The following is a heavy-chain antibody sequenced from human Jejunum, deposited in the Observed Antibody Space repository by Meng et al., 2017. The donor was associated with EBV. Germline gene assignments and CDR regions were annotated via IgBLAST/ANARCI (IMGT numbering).Heavy chain of an antibody. J-gene: IGHJ2*01. Sequence: QVQLVQSGPEVKKPGASVKCSCKASAYTFAGYYMHWVRQAPGQGLEWMGRINPNSGGANYAQKFQGRVTMTRDTSISTAYMELSRLRSDDTAVYYCAREGLVGDLRYFDLWGRGTLVTVSS. CDR1: AYTFAGYY. CDR3: AREGLVGDLRYFDL. V-gene: IGHV1-2*06. D-gene: IGHD3-16*01. CDR2: INPNSGGA.